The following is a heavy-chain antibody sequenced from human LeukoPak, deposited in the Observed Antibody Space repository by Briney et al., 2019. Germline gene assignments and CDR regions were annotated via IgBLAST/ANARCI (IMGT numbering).Heavy chain of an antibody. CDR3: AKELIVVVPAESYYMDV. D-gene: IGHD2-2*01. J-gene: IGHJ6*03. Sequence: GGSLRLSCAASGFTFSGYAMSWVRQAPGKGLEWVSIISGSGGSTYYADSVKGRFTISRDNSKNTLYLQMNSLRAEDTAVYYCAKELIVVVPAESYYMDVWGKGTTVTVSS. CDR1: GFTFSGYA. V-gene: IGHV3-23*01. CDR2: ISGSGGST.